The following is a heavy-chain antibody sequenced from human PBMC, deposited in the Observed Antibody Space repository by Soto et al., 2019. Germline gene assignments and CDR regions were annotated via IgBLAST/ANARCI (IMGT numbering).Heavy chain of an antibody. Sequence: TGGSPRIFFAAPGFTFCCFWMSWGRPAPGEGGGWVGNKKQDGSEKYYVDSVKGRFTISRDNAKNSLYLQMNSLRAEDTAVYYCARDWNRYCTHGVCWLAAGTSGKYFDYWGQGTLVTVSS. CDR2: KKQDGSEK. V-gene: IGHV3-7*01. CDR1: GFTFCCFW. CDR3: ARDWNRYCTHGVCWLAAGTSGKYFDY. D-gene: IGHD2-8*01. J-gene: IGHJ4*02.